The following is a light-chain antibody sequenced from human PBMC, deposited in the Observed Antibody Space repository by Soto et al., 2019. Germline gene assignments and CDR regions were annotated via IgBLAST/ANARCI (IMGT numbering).Light chain of an antibody. CDR3: LQDYNYPPT. CDR2: TAS. Sequence: AIQMTQSPSSLSASVGDRVTITCRASQDIRIDLGWYQQKPGKAPKLLIYTASSLHTGVPSRCSGSGSGTDFTLTISSLQPEDFATYYCLQDYNYPPTFGQGTKLEIK. V-gene: IGKV1-6*01. J-gene: IGKJ2*01. CDR1: QDIRID.